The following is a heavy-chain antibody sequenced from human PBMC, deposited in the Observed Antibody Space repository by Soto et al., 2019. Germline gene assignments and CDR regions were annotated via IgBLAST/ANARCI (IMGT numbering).Heavy chain of an antibody. CDR3: AKCRAIFDRFDN. V-gene: IGHV3-23*01. CDR2: ISGSGST. CDR1: GFTFSSYA. J-gene: IGHJ4*02. Sequence: GGSLRLSCAASGFTFSSYAMTWVRQAPGKGLEWVSGISGSGSTSYADSLKGRFTISRDNSKSTVYLQMNSLRAEDTAVYYCAKCRAIFDRFDNRGQGTQVTVSS. D-gene: IGHD3-9*01.